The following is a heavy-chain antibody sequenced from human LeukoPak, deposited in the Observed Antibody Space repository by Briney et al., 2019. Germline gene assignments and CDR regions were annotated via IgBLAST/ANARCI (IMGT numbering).Heavy chain of an antibody. J-gene: IGHJ5*02. Sequence: SETLSLTCTVSGGSTSSHYWSWIRQPPGKGLEWIGYIYYSGSTNYNPSLKSRVTISVDTSKNQFSLKLSSVTAADTAVYYCASISSSFPNWFDPWGQGTLVTVSS. V-gene: IGHV4-59*11. CDR1: GGSTSSHY. CDR3: ASISSSFPNWFDP. D-gene: IGHD6-6*01. CDR2: IYYSGST.